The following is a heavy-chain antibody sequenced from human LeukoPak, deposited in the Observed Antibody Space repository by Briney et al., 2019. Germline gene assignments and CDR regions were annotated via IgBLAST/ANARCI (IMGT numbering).Heavy chain of an antibody. J-gene: IGHJ6*03. CDR2: ISPYSGNT. CDR1: GYTFTGYY. Sequence: VASVKVSCKASGYTFTGYYMHWVRQAPGQGLEWMGWISPYSGNTNYAQKFQGRVTMTTDASTSTSYMELRSLRSDDTAVYYCASNRGSSFYYYYMDVWGKGTTVTVSS. CDR3: ASNRGSSFYYYYMDV. D-gene: IGHD6-6*01. V-gene: IGHV1-18*04.